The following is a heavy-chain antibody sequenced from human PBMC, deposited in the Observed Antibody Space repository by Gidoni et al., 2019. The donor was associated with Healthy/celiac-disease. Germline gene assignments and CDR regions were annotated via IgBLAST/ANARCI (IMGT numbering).Heavy chain of an antibody. V-gene: IGHV4-39*01. Sequence: SIYYSGSTYYNPSLKSRVTISVDTSKNQFSLKLSSVTAADTAVYYCAKWFGIAARSGAFDIWGQGTMVTVSS. J-gene: IGHJ3*02. D-gene: IGHD6-6*01. CDR2: IYYSGST. CDR3: AKWFGIAARSGAFDI.